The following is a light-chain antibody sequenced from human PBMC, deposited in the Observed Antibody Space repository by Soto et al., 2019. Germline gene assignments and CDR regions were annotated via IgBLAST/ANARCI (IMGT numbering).Light chain of an antibody. CDR2: GAT. CDR1: QSISSK. CDR3: QEYNNWRPLT. Sequence: IVLTPSPGTLSLSRGARATLAXRASQSISSKLAWYQQKPGQAPRLLIYGATTKATGITVRFSGSGSGTELTLTITSLQSEDFAVYYCQEYNNWRPLTFGGGTKVDIK. J-gene: IGKJ4*01. V-gene: IGKV3-15*01.